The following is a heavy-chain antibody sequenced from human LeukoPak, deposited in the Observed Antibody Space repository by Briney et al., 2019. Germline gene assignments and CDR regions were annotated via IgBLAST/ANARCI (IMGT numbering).Heavy chain of an antibody. Sequence: ASVTVSCKASGYTFTGYYMHWVQQAPGQGLEWMGWINPNSGGTNYAQKFQGRVTMTRDTSISTAYMELSSLRSEDTAVYYCARDITLVRGNKGGFGYWGQGTLVTVSS. CDR3: ARDITLVRGNKGGFGY. D-gene: IGHD3-10*01. CDR1: GYTFTGYY. J-gene: IGHJ4*02. CDR2: INPNSGGT. V-gene: IGHV1-2*02.